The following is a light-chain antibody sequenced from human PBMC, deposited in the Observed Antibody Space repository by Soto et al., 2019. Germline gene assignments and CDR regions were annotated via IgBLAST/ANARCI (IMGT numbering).Light chain of an antibody. CDR1: PGISAY. V-gene: IGKV1-39*01. CDR3: HRSQSTPSWT. Sequence: TQMTQSPASLSASVCDSVTITCRDSPGISAYLNWDQYKPGQAHTLRIYAASRLQSGVPTRFSGSGSGSDLAFTISIRQPEDFEIAFCHRSQSTPSWTFGQGTKVDIK. CDR2: AAS. J-gene: IGKJ1*01.